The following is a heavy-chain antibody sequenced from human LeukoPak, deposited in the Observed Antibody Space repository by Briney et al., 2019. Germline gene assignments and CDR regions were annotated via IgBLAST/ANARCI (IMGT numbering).Heavy chain of an antibody. J-gene: IGHJ4*02. CDR2: INPSGST. D-gene: IGHD2-21*02. V-gene: IGHV4-34*01. CDR1: GGSFSGYY. Sequence: SETLSLTCTVFGGSFSGYYWSWIRQPPHQGLEWIGEINPSGSTNYNPSLKTRVTISTDTSKNHFSLNLNSVTAADTGVYYCVRGSRVYCGGDCYYYWGQGTLVTVSS. CDR3: VRGSRVYCGGDCYYY.